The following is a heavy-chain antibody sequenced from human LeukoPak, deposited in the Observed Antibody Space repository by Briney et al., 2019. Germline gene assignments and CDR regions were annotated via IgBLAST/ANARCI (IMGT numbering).Heavy chain of an antibody. CDR2: IIPILGMA. J-gene: IGHJ4*02. CDR3: ARAAAGFLDY. V-gene: IGHV1-69*04. CDR1: GGTFSSYA. D-gene: IGHD6-13*01. Sequence: ASVKVSCKASGGTFSSYAISWVRQAPGQGLEWMGRIIPILGMANYAQKFQGRVTITADKSTSTAYMELSSLRSEDTAVYYCARAAAGFLDYWGQGTLVTVSS.